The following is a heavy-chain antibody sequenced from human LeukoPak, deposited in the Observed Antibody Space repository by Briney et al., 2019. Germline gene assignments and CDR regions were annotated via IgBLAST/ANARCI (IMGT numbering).Heavy chain of an antibody. CDR3: ARDSSWGYSSGWFDY. V-gene: IGHV3-48*02. CDR2: ISISSSSI. J-gene: IGHJ5*01. CDR1: GFTFNNAW. D-gene: IGHD6-19*01. Sequence: GGSLRLSCAASGFTFNNAWMNWVRQAPGKGLEWVSYISISSSSIYYADSVKGRFTISRNNAKNSLYLQMNSLRDDDTAVYYCARDSSWGYSSGWFDYWGQGTLVTVSS.